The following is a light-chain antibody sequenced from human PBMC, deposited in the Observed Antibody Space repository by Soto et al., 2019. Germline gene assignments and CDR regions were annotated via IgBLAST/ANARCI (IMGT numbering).Light chain of an antibody. V-gene: IGLV1-47*02. CDR2: SND. CDR3: ASWDDSLNGPV. J-gene: IGLJ1*01. Sequence: QSVLTQPPSASGTPGQRVAISCSGSSSDIGTNYVYWYQRVPGTAPKLLIYSNDKRPSGVPDRYSASKSGTSASLAISGLRSEDESDYYCASWDDSLNGPVFGTGTKVTVL. CDR1: SSDIGTNY.